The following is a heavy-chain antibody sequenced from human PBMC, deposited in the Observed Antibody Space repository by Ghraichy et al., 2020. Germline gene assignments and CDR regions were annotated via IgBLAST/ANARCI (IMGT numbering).Heavy chain of an antibody. D-gene: IGHD5-12*01. CDR3: ARWVNVFGLGLYTGWESDAFDI. CDR2: INPNSGGT. Sequence: ASVKVSCKASGYTFTGYYMHWVRQAPGQGLEWMGRINPNSGGTNYAQKFQGRVTMTRDTSISTAYMELSRLRSDDTAVYYCARWVNVFGLGLYTGWESDAFDIWGQGTMVTVSS. CDR1: GYTFTGYY. J-gene: IGHJ3*02. V-gene: IGHV1-2*06.